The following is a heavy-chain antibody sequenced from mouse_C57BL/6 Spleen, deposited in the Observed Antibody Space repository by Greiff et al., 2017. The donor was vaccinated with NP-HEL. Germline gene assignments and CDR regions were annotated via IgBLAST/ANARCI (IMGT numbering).Heavy chain of an antibody. J-gene: IGHJ3*01. CDR2: ISSGGDYI. CDR3: TRDSSGYWFAY. V-gene: IGHV5-9-1*02. CDR1: GFTFSSYA. D-gene: IGHD3-2*02. Sequence: EVQLQESGEGLVKPGGSLKLSCAASGFTFSSYAMSWVRQTPEKRLEWVAYISSGGDYIYYADTVKGRFTISRDNARNTLYLQMSSLKSEDTAMYYCTRDSSGYWFAYWGQGTLVTVSA.